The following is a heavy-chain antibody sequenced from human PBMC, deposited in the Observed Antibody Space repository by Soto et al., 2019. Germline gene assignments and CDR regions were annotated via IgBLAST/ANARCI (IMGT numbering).Heavy chain of an antibody. J-gene: IGHJ4*02. Sequence: QVQLVESGGGVVQPGRSLRLSCAASGFTFSSYGMHWVRQAPGKGLEWVAVISYDGSNKYYADSVKGRFTISRDNSKNTLYLKMNSLRAEDTAVYYCAKDGVVAATRDWGQGTLVTVSS. CDR3: AKDGVVAATRD. CDR2: ISYDGSNK. CDR1: GFTFSSYG. V-gene: IGHV3-30*18. D-gene: IGHD2-15*01.